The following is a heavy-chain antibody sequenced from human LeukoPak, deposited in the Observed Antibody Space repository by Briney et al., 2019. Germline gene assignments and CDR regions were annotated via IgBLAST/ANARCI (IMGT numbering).Heavy chain of an antibody. Sequence: GGSLRLSCAGSGFSFSTYSMNWIRQAPGKGLEWVSGITGSGANTYYADSVKGRFTISRDNSKNTLYLRMNSLRAEDTAVYYCYYYDSSGFYPQTKIDYWGQGTLVTVSS. CDR3: YYYDSSGFYPQTKIDY. V-gene: IGHV3-23*01. CDR2: ITGSGANT. CDR1: GFSFSTYS. J-gene: IGHJ4*02. D-gene: IGHD3-22*01.